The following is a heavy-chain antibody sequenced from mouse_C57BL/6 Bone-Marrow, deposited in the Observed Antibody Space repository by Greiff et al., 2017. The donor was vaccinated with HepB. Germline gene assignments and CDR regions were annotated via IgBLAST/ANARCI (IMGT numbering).Heavy chain of an antibody. Sequence: EVQLVESGGGLVKPGGSLKLSCAASGFTFSSYAMSWVRQTPEKRLEWVATISDGGSYTYYPDNVKGRFTISRDNAKNNLYLQMSHLKSEDTAMYYCARSHYYGSSFWFAYWGQGTLVTVSA. CDR2: ISDGGSYT. CDR3: ARSHYYGSSFWFAY. J-gene: IGHJ3*01. D-gene: IGHD1-1*01. V-gene: IGHV5-4*01. CDR1: GFTFSSYA.